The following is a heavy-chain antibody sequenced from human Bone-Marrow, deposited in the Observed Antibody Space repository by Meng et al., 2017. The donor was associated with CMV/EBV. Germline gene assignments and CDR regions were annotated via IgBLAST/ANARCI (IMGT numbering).Heavy chain of an antibody. D-gene: IGHD3-10*01. J-gene: IGHJ4*02. V-gene: IGHV3-21*01. Sequence: GESLKISSAACGFTFSSYSMNWVRQAPGKGLEWVSSISSSSSYIYYADSEKGRFTISRDNAKNSLYLQMNSLRAEDTAVYYCARGALLWFGEFYYFDNWGQGTLVTVSS. CDR3: ARGALLWFGEFYYFDN. CDR2: ISSSSSYI. CDR1: GFTFSSYS.